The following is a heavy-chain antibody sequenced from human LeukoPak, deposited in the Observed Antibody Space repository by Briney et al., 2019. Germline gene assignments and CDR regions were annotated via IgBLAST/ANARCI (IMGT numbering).Heavy chain of an antibody. CDR1: GGSFSGYY. CDR2: INHSGST. J-gene: IGHJ4*02. V-gene: IGHV4-34*01. Sequence: PSETLSLTCAVYGGSFSGYYWSWIRQPPGKGLEWIGEINHSGSTNYNPSLKSRVTIPVDTSKNQFSLKLSSVTAADTAVYYCARAPYPPAAHFDYWGQGTLVTVSS. D-gene: IGHD2-2*01. CDR3: ARAPYPPAAHFDY.